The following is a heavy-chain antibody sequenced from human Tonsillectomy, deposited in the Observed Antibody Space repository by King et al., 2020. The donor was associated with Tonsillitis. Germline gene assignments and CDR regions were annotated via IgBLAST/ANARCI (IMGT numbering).Heavy chain of an antibody. Sequence: VQLVESGGGLVQPGGSLRLSCAASGFTFSSFSMNWVRQAPGKGLEWVSYISSSSSTIYYADSVKGRFTISRDNTKNSLYLQINSLRAEDTAVYYCARAHYSCSSDYWGQGTLVTVSS. D-gene: IGHD6-6*01. V-gene: IGHV3-48*04. CDR3: ARAHYSCSSDY. CDR2: ISSSSSTI. CDR1: GFTFSSFS. J-gene: IGHJ4*02.